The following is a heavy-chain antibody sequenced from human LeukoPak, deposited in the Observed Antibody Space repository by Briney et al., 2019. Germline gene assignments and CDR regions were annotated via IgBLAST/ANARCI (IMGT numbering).Heavy chain of an antibody. CDR1: GGSFSGYY. J-gene: IGHJ6*02. CDR3: ARGARLSPRPTMTPPAYYYGMDV. V-gene: IGHV4-34*01. CDR2: INHSGST. D-gene: IGHD3-22*01. Sequence: NPSETLSLTCAVYGGSFSGYYWSWIRQPPGKGLEWIGEINHSGSTNYNPSLKSRVTISVDTSKNQFSLKLSSVTAADTAVYYCARGARLSPRPTMTPPAYYYGMDVWGQGTTVTVSS.